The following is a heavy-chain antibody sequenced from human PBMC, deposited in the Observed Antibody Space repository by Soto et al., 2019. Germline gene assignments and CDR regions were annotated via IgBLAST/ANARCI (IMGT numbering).Heavy chain of an antibody. V-gene: IGHV4-30-2*01. CDR2: IYHSGST. CDR1: GGSINNGDYY. CDR3: ARVPDV. J-gene: IGHJ6*02. Sequence: SETLPLTCTVSGGSINNGDYYWGWIRQPPEKGLEWIGYIYHSGSTYYNPSLKSRVTISVDRSKNQFSLKLSSVTAADTAVYYCARVPDVWGQGTTVTVSS.